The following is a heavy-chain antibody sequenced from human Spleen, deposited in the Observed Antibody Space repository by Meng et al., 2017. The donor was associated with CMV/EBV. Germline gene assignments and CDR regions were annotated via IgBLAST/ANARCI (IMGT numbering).Heavy chain of an antibody. Sequence: GESLKISCAVSGFTLSSSSMNWVRQAPGKGLEWVSYIGGSGSPIYYADSVKGRFTISRDNAKNSLYLQMNSLRAEDTAVYYCAREGIAVANWIDPWGQGTLVTVSS. CDR2: IGGSGSPI. V-gene: IGHV3-48*04. CDR1: GFTLSSSS. J-gene: IGHJ5*02. D-gene: IGHD6-19*01. CDR3: AREGIAVANWIDP.